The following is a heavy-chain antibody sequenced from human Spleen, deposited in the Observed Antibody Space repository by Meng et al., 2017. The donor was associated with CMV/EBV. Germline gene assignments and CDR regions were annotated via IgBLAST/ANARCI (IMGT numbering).Heavy chain of an antibody. J-gene: IGHJ4*02. CDR3: ARGSGSSGYYPDY. CDR1: EFTFSSYA. D-gene: IGHD3-22*01. CDR2: ISGSGITT. Sequence: GGSLRLSCAASEFTFSSYAMSWVRQAPGKGLEWVSGISGSGITTYYADSVKGRFTISRDNSKNTLYLQMNSLRAEDTAVYYCARGSGSSGYYPDYWGQGTLVTVSS. V-gene: IGHV3-23*01.